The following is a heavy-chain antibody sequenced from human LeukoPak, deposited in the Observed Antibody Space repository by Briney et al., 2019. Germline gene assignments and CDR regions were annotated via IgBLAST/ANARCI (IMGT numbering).Heavy chain of an antibody. CDR2: IYYSGST. D-gene: IGHD3-10*01. V-gene: IGHV4-59*01. J-gene: IGHJ3*02. Sequence: TPSETLSLTCTVSGGSISSYYWSWIRQPPGKGLECIRYIYYSGSTNYNPSLKSRVTISVDTSKNQFSLKLSSVTAADTAVYYCARDRYGSGSPDDAFDIWGQGTMVTVSS. CDR3: ARDRYGSGSPDDAFDI. CDR1: GGSISSYY.